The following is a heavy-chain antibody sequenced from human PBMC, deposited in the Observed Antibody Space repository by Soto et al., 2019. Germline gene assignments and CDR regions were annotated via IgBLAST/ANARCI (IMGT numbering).Heavy chain of an antibody. D-gene: IGHD1-1*01. V-gene: IGHV5-51*01. CDR2: IYPGDSDT. J-gene: IGHJ6*02. CDR1: GYSCTSYW. CDR3: ARTWDDWKLPGMDV. Sequence: PXESVTTCCTGSGYSCTSYWSGLVRQMPGKGLEWMGIIYPGDSDTRYSPSFQGQVTISADKSISTAYLQWSSLKASDTAMYYCARTWDDWKLPGMDVWGQGTKVTVYS.